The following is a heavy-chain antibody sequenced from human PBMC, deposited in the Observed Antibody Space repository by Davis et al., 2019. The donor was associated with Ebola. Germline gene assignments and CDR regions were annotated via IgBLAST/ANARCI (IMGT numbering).Heavy chain of an antibody. CDR2: VYYSGST. CDR1: GGSISSRSYY. J-gene: IGHJ4*02. Sequence: MPGGSLRLSCTVSGGSISSRSYYWRWIRQPPGKGLEWIGSVYYSGSTHYNPSLKSRVTISVDTSKNQFSLKLRSVTVTDTAVYFCARQVGDGYDRFDYWGQGTLVTVSS. D-gene: IGHD5-12*01. CDR3: ARQVGDGYDRFDY. V-gene: IGHV4-39*01.